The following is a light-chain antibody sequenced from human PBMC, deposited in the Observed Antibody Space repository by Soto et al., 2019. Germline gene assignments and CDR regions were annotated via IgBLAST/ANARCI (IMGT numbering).Light chain of an antibody. CDR2: DVN. Sequence: QSVLTQPASVSGSPGQSITISCTGTSSDIGAYNFVSWYQQHPGKAPKLMLYDVNIRPSGVSNRFSGSKSGNTASLTISGLQAEDEADYYCTSWTTSTPMIVGGGTKLTVL. CDR1: SSDIGAYNF. J-gene: IGLJ2*01. CDR3: TSWTTSTPMI. V-gene: IGLV2-14*03.